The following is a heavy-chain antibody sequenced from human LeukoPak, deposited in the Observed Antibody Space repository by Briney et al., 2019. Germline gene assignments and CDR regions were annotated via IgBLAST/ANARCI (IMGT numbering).Heavy chain of an antibody. V-gene: IGHV3-21*01. CDR2: ITSSSGYI. Sequence: GGSLRLSCAASGFTFSHYAMNWVRQAPGKGLEWVSSITSSSGYIYYADSVKGRFTISRDNAKSSLFLQMNSLRAEDTAVYYCASRVDYWGQGTLVTVSS. CDR1: GFTFSHYA. CDR3: ASRVDY. J-gene: IGHJ4*02.